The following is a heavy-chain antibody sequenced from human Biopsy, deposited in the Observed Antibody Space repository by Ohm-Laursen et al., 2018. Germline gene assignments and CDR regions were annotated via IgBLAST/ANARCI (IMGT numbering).Heavy chain of an antibody. CDR1: GFTFSRSV. D-gene: IGHD2-8*02. J-gene: IGHJ4*02. V-gene: IGHV3-74*03. Sequence: GSLRLSCAASGFTFSRSVMHWVRQAPGKGLMWVSRIHGDERSATYAEPVKGQFTISRDNAKNTLHLQMNSLRAEDTAVYYCTGDSGGLGDYWGQGTLVTVSS. CDR2: IHGDERSA. CDR3: TGDSGGLGDY.